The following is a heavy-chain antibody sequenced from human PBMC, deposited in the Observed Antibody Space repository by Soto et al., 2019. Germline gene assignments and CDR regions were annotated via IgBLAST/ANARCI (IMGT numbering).Heavy chain of an antibody. J-gene: IGHJ4*02. CDR2: IKSKTDGWTT. CDR1: GFTFSNVW. V-gene: IGHV3-15*07. CDR3: TPLALKYSSGWYEFSD. Sequence: EVQLVESGGGLVKPGGSLRLSCAASGFTFSNVWMNWVRQAPGKGLDWVGRIKSKTDGWTTDYAAPVKGRFTISRDDSKNTLYLQMNSLKTEDTAVYYCTPLALKYSSGWYEFSDWGQGTLVTVSS. D-gene: IGHD6-19*01.